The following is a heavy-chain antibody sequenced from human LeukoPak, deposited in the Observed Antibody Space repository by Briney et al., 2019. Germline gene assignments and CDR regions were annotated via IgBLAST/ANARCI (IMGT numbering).Heavy chain of an antibody. V-gene: IGHV1-2*02. CDR1: GYTFSGYY. CDR2: INPNSGGT. Sequence: ASVKVSRKASGYTFSGYYLHWVRQAPGQGLEWMGWINPNSGGTNSAQKFQGRVTMTRDTSIITAYMELSRLRSDDTAVYFCARGYYDSSDYEYFQHWGQGTLVTVSS. J-gene: IGHJ1*01. D-gene: IGHD3-22*01. CDR3: ARGYYDSSDYEYFQH.